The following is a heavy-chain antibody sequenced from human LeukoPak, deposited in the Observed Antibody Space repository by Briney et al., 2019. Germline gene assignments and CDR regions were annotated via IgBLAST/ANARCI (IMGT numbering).Heavy chain of an antibody. V-gene: IGHV1-18*01. CDR1: GYTFTSYG. CDR2: ISAYNGNT. J-gene: IGHJ6*03. CDR3: ATSRDTAMVKYYYYYYMDV. D-gene: IGHD5-18*01. Sequence: ASVKVSCKASGYTFTSYGISWVRQAPGQGLEWMGWISAYNGNTNYAQKFQGRVTMTEDTSTDTAYMELSSLRSEDTAVYYCATSRDTAMVKYYYYYYMDVWGKGTTVTVSS.